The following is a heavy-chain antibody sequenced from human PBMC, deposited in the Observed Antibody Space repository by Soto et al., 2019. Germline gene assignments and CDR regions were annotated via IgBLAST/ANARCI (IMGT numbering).Heavy chain of an antibody. Sequence: EVQLVESGGSLVQPGVSLRLSCAASGFTVSGNYMNWVRQAPGKGLEWVSVIYSDGSTYYADSVKGRFTISSDSSKNRLYLQMNRLRAGDTAVYYCARGGGAAAAYWGPGTLVTVSS. J-gene: IGHJ4*02. CDR1: GFTVSGNY. CDR2: IYSDGST. D-gene: IGHD6-13*01. V-gene: IGHV3-66*01. CDR3: ARGGGAAAAY.